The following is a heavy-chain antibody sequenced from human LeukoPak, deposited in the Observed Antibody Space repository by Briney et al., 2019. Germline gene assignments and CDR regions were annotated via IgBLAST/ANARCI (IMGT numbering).Heavy chain of an antibody. V-gene: IGHV3-23*01. D-gene: IGHD3-22*01. J-gene: IGHJ4*02. CDR2: ISGSGGST. CDR3: AKVPNYYDSSGYYYVSDY. Sequence: PGGSLRLSCAASGFTFSSYAMSWVRHAPGKGLGWVSAISGSGGSTYYADSVKGRFTISRDNSKNTLYLQMNSLRAEDTAVYYCAKVPNYYDSSGYYYVSDYWGQGTLVTVSS. CDR1: GFTFSSYA.